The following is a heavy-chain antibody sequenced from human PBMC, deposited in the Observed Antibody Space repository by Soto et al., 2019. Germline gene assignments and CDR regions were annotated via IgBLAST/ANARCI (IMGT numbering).Heavy chain of an antibody. V-gene: IGHV4-4*02. D-gene: IGHD2-21*01. Sequence: QVQLQESGQELVKPSGTLSLTCAVSGGSVSSGAWWTWVRPSPGKGLEWIGDIYHGGRTNYNPSLKSRVAISLDKSKNQFSLKLSSVTAADTAMYYCTRMLIIVTDYNYGLDVWGRGTTVTVSS. CDR3: TRMLIIVTDYNYGLDV. CDR2: IYHGGRT. CDR1: GGSVSSGAW. J-gene: IGHJ6*02.